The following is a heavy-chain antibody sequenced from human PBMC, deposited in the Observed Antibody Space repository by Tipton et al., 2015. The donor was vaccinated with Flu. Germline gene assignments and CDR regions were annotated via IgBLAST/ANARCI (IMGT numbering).Heavy chain of an antibody. CDR1: GLNASDNY. J-gene: IGHJ4*02. D-gene: IGHD2-21*02. Sequence: SLRLSCVGSGLNASDNYMSWVRQGPGKGLEWLAIIFTGGKTYYADSVRGRFIISRDISKNTVYLQMRSLRVEDMAIYYCVRDPGDSRLDVWGQGTLVTVSS. CDR3: VRDPGDSRLDV. V-gene: IGHV3-53*01. CDR2: IFTGGKT.